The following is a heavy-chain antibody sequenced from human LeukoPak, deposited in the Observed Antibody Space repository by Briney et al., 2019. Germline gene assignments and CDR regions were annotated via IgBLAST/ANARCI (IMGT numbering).Heavy chain of an antibody. V-gene: IGHV3-21*01. Sequence: PGGSLRLSCSASGFTFSSYSMHWVRQAPGKGLEWVSCIYSSSSYIYYADSVRGRFTISRDNAKNSLYMEMKSLRAEDTAVYYCASSWYVTGSLYYFDYWGQGTLVTVSS. CDR2: IYSSSSYI. D-gene: IGHD2-8*02. J-gene: IGHJ4*02. CDR3: ASSWYVTGSLYYFDY. CDR1: GFTFSSYS.